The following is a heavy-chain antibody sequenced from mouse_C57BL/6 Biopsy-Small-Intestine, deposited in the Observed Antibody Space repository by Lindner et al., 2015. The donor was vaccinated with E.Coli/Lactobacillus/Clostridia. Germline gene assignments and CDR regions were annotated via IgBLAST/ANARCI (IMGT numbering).Heavy chain of an antibody. V-gene: IGHV1-63*01. CDR3: ARETFDYFDY. Sequence: VQLQESGAELVRPGTSVKMSCKASGYIFTHYWITWARLRPGHGLEWIGDIYPGGSFTNYNEKFKGKATLTADASSSTAYMQFSSLTSEDSAFYYCARETFDYFDYWGQGTTLTVSS. J-gene: IGHJ2*01. CDR1: GYIFTHYW. CDR2: IYPGGSFT.